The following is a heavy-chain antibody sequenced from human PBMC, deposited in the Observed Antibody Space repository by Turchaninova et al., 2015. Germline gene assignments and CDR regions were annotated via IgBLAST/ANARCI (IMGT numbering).Heavy chain of an antibody. Sequence: QLTLKESGPTVVKPTQTLTLTCTFSGFSLSTYGVGVGCFRQPPGKALEWLALIYWDDDKRYSPSLNSRLTITKDTSKNQVVLTMTNMDPVDTATYFCAQFMYSGSYYDYWGQGTLVTVSS. V-gene: IGHV2-5*02. D-gene: IGHD1-26*01. CDR2: IYWDDDK. CDR3: AQFMYSGSYYDY. J-gene: IGHJ4*02. CDR1: GFSLSTYGVG.